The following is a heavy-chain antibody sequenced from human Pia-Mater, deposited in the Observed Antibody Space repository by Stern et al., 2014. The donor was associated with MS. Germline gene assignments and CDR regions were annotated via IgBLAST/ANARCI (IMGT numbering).Heavy chain of an antibody. CDR3: ASFSGSHSDAFDI. Sequence: EVQLVESGAEGTKAGESLKISCKGYGYSFTSYWTGWVRQMPGKSLAWTGIIYPGDSDTRYSPSFQGQVTISADKSISTAYLQWSRLKASDTAMYFCASFSGSHSDAFDIWGQGTMVTVSS. D-gene: IGHD1-26*01. J-gene: IGHJ3*02. V-gene: IGHV5-51*01. CDR1: GYSFTSYW. CDR2: IYPGDSDT.